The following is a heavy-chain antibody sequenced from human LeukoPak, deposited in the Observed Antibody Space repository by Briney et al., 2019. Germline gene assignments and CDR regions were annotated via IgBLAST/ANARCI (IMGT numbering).Heavy chain of an antibody. CDR1: GGSISSSSYY. CDR2: IYYSGST. CDR3: ARQVLDIVVVPAAARSGYYYGMDV. Sequence: SETLSLTCTVSGGSISSSSYYWGWIRQPPGKGLEWIGSIYYSGSTYYNPSLKSRVTIPVDTSKNQFSLKLSSVTAADTAVYYCARQVLDIVVVPAAARSGYYYGMDVWGQGTTVTVPS. J-gene: IGHJ6*02. V-gene: IGHV4-39*01. D-gene: IGHD2-2*01.